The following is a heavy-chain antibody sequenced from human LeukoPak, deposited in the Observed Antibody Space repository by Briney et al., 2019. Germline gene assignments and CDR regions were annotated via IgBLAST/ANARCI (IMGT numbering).Heavy chain of an antibody. CDR1: GFTFSSYG. J-gene: IGHJ5*02. V-gene: IGHV3-30*02. CDR3: AKSATVTTLYNWFDP. CDR2: IRYDGSNK. D-gene: IGHD4-11*01. Sequence: GGSLRLSCAASGFTFSSYGMHWVRQAPGKGLEWVAFIRYDGSNKYYADSVKGRFTISRDNSKNTLYLQMNSLRAEDTAVYYCAKSATVTTLYNWFDPWGQGTLVTVSS.